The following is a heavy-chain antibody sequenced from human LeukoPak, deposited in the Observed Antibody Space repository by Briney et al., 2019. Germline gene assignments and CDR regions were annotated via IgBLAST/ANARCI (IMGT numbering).Heavy chain of an antibody. V-gene: IGHV4-4*07. J-gene: IGHJ3*02. Sequence: SETLSLTCTLSGGSISSYYWSWIRQPAGKGLEWIGRIYTSGSTNYNPSLKGRVTMSVDTSKNQFSLKLSSVTAADTAVYYCARRRVCSGGSCGAFDIWGQGTMVTVSS. CDR2: IYTSGST. CDR1: GGSISSYY. CDR3: ARRRVCSGGSCGAFDI. D-gene: IGHD2-15*01.